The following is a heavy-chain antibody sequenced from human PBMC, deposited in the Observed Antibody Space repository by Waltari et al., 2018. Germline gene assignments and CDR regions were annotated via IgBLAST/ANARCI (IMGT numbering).Heavy chain of an antibody. CDR1: GGSISSSTLF. V-gene: IGHV4-39*01. J-gene: IGHJ5*02. CDR3: ATHPPSQLGVVLNWFDP. D-gene: IGHD3-16*01. Sequence: QLQLQESGPGLVKPSETLSLTCTVSGGSISSSTLFWGWIRQPLGKGLEWIGSFYDGGTTYYNPALKSRVTISVDTSKNQFSLKVNSVTAADTAVYYCATHPPSQLGVVLNWFDPWGQGILVTVSS. CDR2: FYDGGTT.